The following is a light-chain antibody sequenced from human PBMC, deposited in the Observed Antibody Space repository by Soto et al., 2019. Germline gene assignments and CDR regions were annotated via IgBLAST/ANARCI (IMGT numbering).Light chain of an antibody. Sequence: EIVLTQSPGTLSLSPRERATLSCRASQSVSSSYLAWYQQKPGQAPRLLIYGASSRATGIPDRFSGSGSGTDFTLTISRLDPDAFAVYYCQQYVCPGTFRQGNKVDIK. J-gene: IGKJ1*01. CDR2: GAS. CDR1: QSVSSSY. CDR3: QQYVCPGT. V-gene: IGKV3-20*01.